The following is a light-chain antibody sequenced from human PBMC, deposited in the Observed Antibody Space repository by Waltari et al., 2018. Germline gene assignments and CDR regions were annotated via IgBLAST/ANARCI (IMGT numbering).Light chain of an antibody. Sequence: AIRMTQSPSSLPASTGDRVTITCRASQGISSYLGWYQQKPGKAPKLLIYAGSTLQSGVPSRFSGSGFGTDFTLTITCLQSEDFATYYCQQYYAYPGTFGQGTKVEI. CDR2: AGS. CDR3: QQYYAYPGT. J-gene: IGKJ1*01. CDR1: QGISSY. V-gene: IGKV1-8*01.